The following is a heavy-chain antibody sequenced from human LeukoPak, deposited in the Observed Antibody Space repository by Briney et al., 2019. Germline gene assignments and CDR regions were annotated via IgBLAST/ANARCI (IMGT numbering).Heavy chain of an antibody. J-gene: IGHJ6*02. CDR3: AKDRSTYYYYYGMDV. V-gene: IGHV3-23*01. D-gene: IGHD5/OR15-5a*01. CDR1: GFTFSSYA. CDR2: ISGTGGST. Sequence: GGSLTLSCAASGFTFSSYAMSWVRQAPGKGLEWVSAISGTGGSTYYADSVKGRFTISRDNSKNTLYLQMNSLRAEDTAVYYCAKDRSTYYYYYGMDVWGQGTTVTVSS.